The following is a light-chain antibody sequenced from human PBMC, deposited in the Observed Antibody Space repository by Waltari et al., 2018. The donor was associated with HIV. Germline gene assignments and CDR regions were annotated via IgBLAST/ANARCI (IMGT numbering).Light chain of an antibody. Sequence: ILMTQSPATLSVSPGERVALSCRPSQSVGSNLAWYQQKPGQATRLLIYDASSRATGIPARFSGSGSGTEFTLTISNLQSEDFAVYYCQQYNNWPPLTFGGGTKVEIK. CDR2: DAS. CDR3: QQYNNWPPLT. CDR1: QSVGSN. J-gene: IGKJ4*01. V-gene: IGKV3-15*01.